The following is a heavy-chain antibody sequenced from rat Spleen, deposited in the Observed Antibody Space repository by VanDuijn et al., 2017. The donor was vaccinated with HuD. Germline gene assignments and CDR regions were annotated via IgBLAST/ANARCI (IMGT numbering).Heavy chain of an antibody. D-gene: IGHD1-6*01. Sequence: EVQLVESDGGLVQPGRSLKLSCVASGFTFNNYWMTWIRQAPKKGLEWVASISSGGGGTYYSDSVKGRFTISRDNAKSTLYLQMNSLRSEDTATYYCATGPRILRLDWFAYWGQGTLVTVSS. CDR1: GFTFNNYW. CDR3: ATGPRILRLDWFAY. V-gene: IGHV5-31*01. J-gene: IGHJ3*01. CDR2: ISSGGGGT.